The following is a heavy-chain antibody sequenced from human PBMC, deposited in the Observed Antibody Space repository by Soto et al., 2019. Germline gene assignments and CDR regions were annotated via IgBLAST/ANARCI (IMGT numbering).Heavy chain of an antibody. CDR1: GFTFSSYW. D-gene: IGHD4-17*01. V-gene: IGHV3-7*05. CDR3: AIDNGDYVFDYFDY. J-gene: IGHJ4*02. Sequence: EVQLVESGGGLVQPGGSLRLSCAASGFTFSSYWMSWVRQAPGKGLEWVANIKQDGSEKYYVDSVKGRFTISRDNAKNSLYLQMNSLRAEDTAVYYCAIDNGDYVFDYFDYWGQGTLVTVSS. CDR2: IKQDGSEK.